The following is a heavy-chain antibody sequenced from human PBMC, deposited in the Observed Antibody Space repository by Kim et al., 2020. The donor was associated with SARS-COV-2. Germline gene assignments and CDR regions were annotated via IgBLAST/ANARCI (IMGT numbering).Heavy chain of an antibody. CDR2: INTNTGNP. Sequence: ASVKVSCKASGYTFTSYAMNWVRQAPGQGLEWMGWINTNTGNPTYAQGFTGRFVFSLDTSVSTAYLQISSLKAEDTAVYYCARDAPTLAYSSSSSPGFDYWGQGTLVTVSS. D-gene: IGHD6-6*01. J-gene: IGHJ4*02. CDR1: GYTFTSYA. CDR3: ARDAPTLAYSSSSSPGFDY. V-gene: IGHV7-4-1*02.